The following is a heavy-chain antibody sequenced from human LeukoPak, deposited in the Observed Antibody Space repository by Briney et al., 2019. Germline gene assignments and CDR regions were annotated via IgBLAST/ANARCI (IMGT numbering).Heavy chain of an antibody. V-gene: IGHV4-34*01. CDR1: GGSFSGYY. CDR2: INHSGST. CDR3: ARELRYCSGGSCYTFWFDP. J-gene: IGHJ5*02. Sequence: PSETPSLTCAVYGGSFSGYYWSWIRQPPGKGLEWIGEINHSGSTNYNPSLKSRVTISVDTSKNQFSLKLSSVTAADTAVYYCARELRYCSGGSCYTFWFDPWGQGTLVTVSS. D-gene: IGHD2-15*01.